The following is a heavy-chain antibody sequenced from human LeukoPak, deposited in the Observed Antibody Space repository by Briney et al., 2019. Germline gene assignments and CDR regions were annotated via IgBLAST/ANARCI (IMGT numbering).Heavy chain of an antibody. V-gene: IGHV1-2*02. J-gene: IGHJ4*02. CDR1: GYTFTGYY. D-gene: IGHD6-13*01. CDR3: ARTPYSSSWYYFDY. Sequence: GASVKVSCKASGYTFTGYYMHWVRQAPGQGLEWMGWINPNSGGTNYAQKFQGRVTMTRDTSISTAYMELSRLRSDDTAVYYCARTPYSSSWYYFDYWGQGTPVTVSS. CDR2: INPNSGGT.